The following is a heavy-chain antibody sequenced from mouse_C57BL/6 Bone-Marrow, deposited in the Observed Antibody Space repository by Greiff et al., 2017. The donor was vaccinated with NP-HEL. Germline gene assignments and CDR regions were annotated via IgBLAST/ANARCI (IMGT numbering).Heavy chain of an antibody. V-gene: IGHV14-1*01. Sequence: VQLQQPGAELVKPGASVKLSCKASGYTFTSYWMHWVKQRPEQGLEWIGRIDPEDGDTEYAPKFQGKATMTADTSSNTAYLQLSSLTSEDTAVYYCTTWGYGSSFGYFDVWGTGTTVTVSS. D-gene: IGHD1-1*01. CDR2: IDPEDGDT. CDR1: GYTFTSYW. CDR3: TTWGYGSSFGYFDV. J-gene: IGHJ1*03.